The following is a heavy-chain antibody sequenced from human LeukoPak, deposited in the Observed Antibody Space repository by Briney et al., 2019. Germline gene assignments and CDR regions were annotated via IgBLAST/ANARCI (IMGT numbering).Heavy chain of an antibody. CDR1: GGTFSSYA. CDR2: ISAYNGNT. V-gene: IGHV1-18*01. D-gene: IGHD2-2*03. J-gene: IGHJ5*02. Sequence: ASVKVSCKASGGTFSSYAISWVRQAPGRGLEWMGWISAYNGNTNYAQKLQGRVTMTTDTSTSTAYMELRSLRSDDTAVYYCARMDMEVHWFDPWGQGTLVTVSS. CDR3: ARMDMEVHWFDP.